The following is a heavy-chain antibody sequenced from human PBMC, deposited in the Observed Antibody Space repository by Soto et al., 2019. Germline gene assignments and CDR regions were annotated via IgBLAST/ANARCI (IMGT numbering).Heavy chain of an antibody. D-gene: IGHD2-15*01. Sequence: QVQLVQSGAEVKKPGASVKVSCKASGYTFTSYYMHWVRQAPGQGLEWMAIINPSGGSISYAQKFQGRVTMTRDTSTSTVYMELSSLRSEDTAVYYCARDRGCSGGSCYVNWFDPWGQGTLVTVSS. CDR2: INPSGGSI. J-gene: IGHJ5*02. CDR1: GYTFTSYY. CDR3: ARDRGCSGGSCYVNWFDP. V-gene: IGHV1-46*01.